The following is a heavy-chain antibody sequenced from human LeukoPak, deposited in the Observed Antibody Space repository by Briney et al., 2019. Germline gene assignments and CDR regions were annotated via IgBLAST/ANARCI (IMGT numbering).Heavy chain of an antibody. Sequence: GGSLRLSCAASGFSFDDYGMTWVRQAPGKWLEWVSGINWNGGSTGYADSVKGRFTISRDNAKNSLYLQMNSLRAEDTAVYYCAKGSKEVLFTRDHYMDVWGKGTTVTISS. J-gene: IGHJ6*03. D-gene: IGHD3-3*01. CDR1: GFSFDDYG. CDR3: AKGSKEVLFTRDHYMDV. V-gene: IGHV3-20*04. CDR2: INWNGGST.